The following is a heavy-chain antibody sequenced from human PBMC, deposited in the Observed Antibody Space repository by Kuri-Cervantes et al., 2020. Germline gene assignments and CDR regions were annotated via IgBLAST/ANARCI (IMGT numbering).Heavy chain of an antibody. CDR3: ARDGGLYYYYGMDV. V-gene: IGHV3-30-3*01. CDR1: GFTFSNAW. D-gene: IGHD3-16*01. J-gene: IGHJ6*02. Sequence: LSLTCAASGFTFSNAWMSWVRQAPGKGLEWVAVISYDGSNKYYADSVKGRFTISRDNSKNTLYLQMNSLRAEDTAVYYCARDGGLYYYYGMDVWGQGTTVTVSS. CDR2: ISYDGSNK.